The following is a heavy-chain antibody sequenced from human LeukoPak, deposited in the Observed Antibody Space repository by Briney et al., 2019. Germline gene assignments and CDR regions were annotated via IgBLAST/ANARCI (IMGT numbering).Heavy chain of an antibody. V-gene: IGHV1-18*01. CDR3: AHQQLPHDAFDI. Sequence: ASVKVSCKASGYTFTSYGISWVRQAPGQGLEWVGWISAYNGNTNYAQKLQGRVTMTTDTSTSTAYMELRSLRSDDTAVYYCAHQQLPHDAFDIWGQGTMVTVSS. CDR1: GYTFTSYG. CDR2: ISAYNGNT. J-gene: IGHJ3*02. D-gene: IGHD6-13*01.